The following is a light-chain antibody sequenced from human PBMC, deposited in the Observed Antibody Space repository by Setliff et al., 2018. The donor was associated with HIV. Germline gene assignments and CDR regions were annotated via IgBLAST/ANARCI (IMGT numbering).Light chain of an antibody. CDR3: SSYTSTDTWV. J-gene: IGLJ3*02. CDR2: EVS. CDR1: TSDIAAFKY. Sequence: QSALAQTASVSGSPGQSITIACTGTTSDIAAFKYISWCQQHPGTAPKLIIYEVSNRPSGVSYRFSGSKSGNTASLTISGLQAEDEADYYCSSYTSTDTWVFGGGTKVTVL. V-gene: IGLV2-14*03.